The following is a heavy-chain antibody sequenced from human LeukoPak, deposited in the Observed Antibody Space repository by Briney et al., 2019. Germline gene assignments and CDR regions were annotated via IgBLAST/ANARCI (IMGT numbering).Heavy chain of an antibody. Sequence: GGSLRLSCAASGFTFSSYWMHWVRQAPGKGLEWVAVISYDGSNKYYADSVKGRFTISRDNSKNTLYLQMNSLRAEDTAVYYCARLTRRSGNYFESWGQGTLVTVSS. D-gene: IGHD1-1*01. CDR3: ARLTRRSGNYFES. CDR1: GFTFSSYW. CDR2: ISYDGSNK. V-gene: IGHV3-30*03. J-gene: IGHJ4*02.